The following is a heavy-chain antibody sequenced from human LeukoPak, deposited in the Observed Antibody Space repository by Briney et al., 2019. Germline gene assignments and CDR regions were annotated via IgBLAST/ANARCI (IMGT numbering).Heavy chain of an antibody. CDR3: ARDSYYYDS. CDR1: GFTFSNYD. CDR2: IRSNGGNT. J-gene: IGHJ4*02. V-gene: IGHV3-64*01. D-gene: IGHD3-22*01. Sequence: GGSLRLSCAASGFTFSNYDMHWVRQTPGKGLEYVSAIRSNGGNTYYASFVKGRFIISRDNSKNTLYLQMGSVRVEDMAVYYCARDSYYYDSWGQGTLVTVSS.